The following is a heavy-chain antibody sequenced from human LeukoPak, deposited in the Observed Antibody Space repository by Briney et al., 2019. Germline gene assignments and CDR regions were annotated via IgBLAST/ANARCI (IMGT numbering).Heavy chain of an antibody. Sequence: ASVKVSCKASGYTFTSYDINWVRQATGQGLEWMGWMNPNSGNTGYAQKFQGRVTMTRNTPISTAYMELSSLRSGDTAVYYCARKYSSGWKLSVFQHWGQGTLVTVSS. D-gene: IGHD6-19*01. CDR3: ARKYSSGWKLSVFQH. J-gene: IGHJ1*01. CDR1: GYTFTSYD. V-gene: IGHV1-8*01. CDR2: MNPNSGNT.